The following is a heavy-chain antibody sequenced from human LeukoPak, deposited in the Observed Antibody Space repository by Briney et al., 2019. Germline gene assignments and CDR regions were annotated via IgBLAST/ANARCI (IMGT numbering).Heavy chain of an antibody. Sequence: PSETLSLTCTVSGVSISSYYWSWLRQPAGKGLEWIGRIYTSGSTNYNPSLKSRVTTSVDTSKNQFSLKLSSVTAADTAVYYCARDQVLVNTAMITAFDFWGQGTLVTVSS. D-gene: IGHD5-18*01. CDR2: IYTSGST. V-gene: IGHV4-4*07. CDR3: ARDQVLVNTAMITAFDF. J-gene: IGHJ4*02. CDR1: GVSISSYY.